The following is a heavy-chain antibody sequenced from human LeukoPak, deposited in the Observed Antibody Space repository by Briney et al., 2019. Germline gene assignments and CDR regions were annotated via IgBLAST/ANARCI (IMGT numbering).Heavy chain of an antibody. CDR3: ARGGAFDWFVHVDY. CDR2: IHYSGST. CDR1: GGSISSYY. D-gene: IGHD3-9*01. V-gene: IGHV4-59*01. J-gene: IGHJ4*02. Sequence: SETLSLTCTVSGGSISSYYWSWIRQPAGKGLEWIGCIHYSGSTDYNPSLKSRVTISVDTSKNQFSLKLSSVTAADTAVYYCARGGAFDWFVHVDYWGQGTLVTVSS.